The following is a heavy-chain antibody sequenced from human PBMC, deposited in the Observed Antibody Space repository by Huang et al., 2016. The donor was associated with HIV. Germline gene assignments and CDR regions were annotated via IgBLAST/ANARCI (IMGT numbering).Heavy chain of an antibody. CDR2: IDYSGST. CDR1: GGSISTHY. V-gene: IGHV4-59*11. D-gene: IGHD3-3*01. CDR3: ARDHHDFWRGYRRMYFFDH. J-gene: IGHJ4*02. Sequence: QVQLQESGPGLVKPSETLSLTCTVSGGSISTHYWSWIRQTPGKGLEWIGSIDYSGSTNYSPSLKSRVTIVLDTSKHQFSLRVNSVTAADTAMYYCARDHHDFWRGYRRMYFFDHWGQGTLVTVSS.